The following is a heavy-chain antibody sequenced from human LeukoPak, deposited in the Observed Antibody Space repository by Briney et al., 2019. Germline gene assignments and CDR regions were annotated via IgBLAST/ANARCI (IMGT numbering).Heavy chain of an antibody. D-gene: IGHD1-26*01. CDR1: GGSISSTDYF. CDR3: ARLSGSPWY. J-gene: IGHJ4*02. V-gene: IGHV4-39*07. Sequence: PSETLSLTCTVSGGSISSTDYFWGWVRQPPGKGPEWIGSVDYSGSTYYNPSLKSRVTISLDTSKNQFSLKLSSVTAADTAVYYCARLSGSPWYWGQGTLVTVSS. CDR2: VDYSGST.